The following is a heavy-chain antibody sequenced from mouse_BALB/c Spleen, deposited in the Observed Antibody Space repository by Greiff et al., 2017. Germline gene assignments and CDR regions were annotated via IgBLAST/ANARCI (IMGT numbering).Heavy chain of an antibody. V-gene: IGHV1S81*02. CDR1: GYTFTSYW. Sequence: QVQLQQSGAELVKPGASVKLSCKASGYTFTSYWMHWVKQRPGQGLEWIGEINPSNGRTNYNEKFKSKATLTVDKSSSTAYMQLSSLTSEDSAVYYCARDGNFDYWGQGTTLTVSS. CDR2: INPSNGRT. J-gene: IGHJ2*01. D-gene: IGHD2-1*01. CDR3: ARDGNFDY.